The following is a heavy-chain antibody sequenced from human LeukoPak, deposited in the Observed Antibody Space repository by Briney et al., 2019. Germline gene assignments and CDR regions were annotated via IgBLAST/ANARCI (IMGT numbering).Heavy chain of an antibody. D-gene: IGHD6-19*01. V-gene: IGHV1-8*01. J-gene: IGHJ4*02. CDR1: GHTFTSYD. Sequence: ASVKVSCKASGHTFTSYDINWVRQATGQGLEWMGWMNPNSGNTGYAQKFQGRVTMTRNTSISTAYMELSSLRSEDTAVYYCAVTSRYSSGWYYNYWGQGTLVTVSS. CDR3: AVTSRYSSGWYYNY. CDR2: MNPNSGNT.